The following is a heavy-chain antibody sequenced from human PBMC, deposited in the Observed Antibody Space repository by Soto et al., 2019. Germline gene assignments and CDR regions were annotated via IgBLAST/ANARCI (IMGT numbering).Heavy chain of an antibody. J-gene: IGHJ6*04. CDR3: AKILTMIVVPYGMDV. CDR2: ISGSGGST. D-gene: IGHD3-22*01. V-gene: IGHV3-23*01. CDR1: GFTFSSYA. Sequence: TGGSLRLSCAASGFTFSSYAMSWVRQAPGKGLEWVSAISGSGGSTYYADSVKGRFTISRDNSKNTLYLQMNSLRAEDTAVYYCAKILTMIVVPYGMDVWGKGTTVTVSS.